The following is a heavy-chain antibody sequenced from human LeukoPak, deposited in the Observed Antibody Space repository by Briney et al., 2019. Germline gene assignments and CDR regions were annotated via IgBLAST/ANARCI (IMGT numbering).Heavy chain of an antibody. CDR1: GGSISSGGYS. CDR3: ARVESGLRLGELSLSDY. Sequence: PSETLSLTCAVSGGSISSGGYSWSWIRQPPGKGLEWIGYIYYSGSTYYNPSLKSRVTISVDTSKNQFSLKLSSVTAADTAVYYCARVESGLRLGELSLSDYWGQGTLVTVSS. D-gene: IGHD3-16*02. V-gene: IGHV4-30-4*07. CDR2: IYYSGST. J-gene: IGHJ4*02.